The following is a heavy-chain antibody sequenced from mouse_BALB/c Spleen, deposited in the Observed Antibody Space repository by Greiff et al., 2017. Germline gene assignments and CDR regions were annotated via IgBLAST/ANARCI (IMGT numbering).Heavy chain of an antibody. CDR1: GFTFSSFG. CDR3: ARWYGNSYYAMDY. V-gene: IGHV5-17*02. CDR2: ISSGSSTI. Sequence: EVHLVESGGGLVQPGGSRKLSCAASGFTFSSFGMHWVRQAPEKGLEWVAYISSGSSTIYYADTVKGRFTISRDNSKNTLFLQMTSLRSEDTAMYYCARWYGNSYYAMDYWGQGTSVTVSS. J-gene: IGHJ4*01. D-gene: IGHD2-10*02.